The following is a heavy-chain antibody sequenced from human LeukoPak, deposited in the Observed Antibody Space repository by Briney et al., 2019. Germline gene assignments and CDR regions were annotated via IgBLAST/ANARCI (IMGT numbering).Heavy chain of an antibody. CDR2: HNQNP. Sequence: PSETLSLTCTVSGASVSSGDYHWSWVRQAPGKGLEWIGHNQNPSYNPSLKSRVVISIHTSRNQFSPTLNTVTAADTATYFCATYFVNGGGRGHWGPGALVTVSS. J-gene: IGHJ4*02. V-gene: IGHV4-61*08. CDR3: ATYFVNGGGRGH. CDR1: GASVSSGDYH. D-gene: IGHD3-9*01.